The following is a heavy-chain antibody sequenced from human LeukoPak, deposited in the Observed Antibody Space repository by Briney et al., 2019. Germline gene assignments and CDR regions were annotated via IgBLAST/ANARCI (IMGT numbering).Heavy chain of an antibody. Sequence: GGSLRLSCAASGFTFSSYEMNWVRQAPGKGLEWVSYISSSGSTIYYADSVKGRFTISRDNAKNSLYLQMSSLRAEDTAVYYCARGVGYCRSSSCYAGIYFDYWGQGTLVTVSS. D-gene: IGHD2-2*01. CDR2: ISSSGSTI. V-gene: IGHV3-48*03. CDR1: GFTFSSYE. J-gene: IGHJ4*02. CDR3: ARGVGYCRSSSCYAGIYFDY.